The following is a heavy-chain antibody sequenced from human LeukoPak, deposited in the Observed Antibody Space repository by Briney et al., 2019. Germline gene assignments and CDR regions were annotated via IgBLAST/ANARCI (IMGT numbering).Heavy chain of an antibody. Sequence: VASVKVSCKASGYTFTSYGISWVRQAPGQGLEWMGWISAYNGNTNYAQKLQGRVTMTTDTSTSTAYMELRSLRSDGTAVYYCARDSDPTYYFGSGSYHSYWGQGTLVTVSS. D-gene: IGHD3-10*01. CDR2: ISAYNGNT. J-gene: IGHJ4*02. V-gene: IGHV1-18*01. CDR1: GYTFTSYG. CDR3: ARDSDPTYYFGSGSYHSY.